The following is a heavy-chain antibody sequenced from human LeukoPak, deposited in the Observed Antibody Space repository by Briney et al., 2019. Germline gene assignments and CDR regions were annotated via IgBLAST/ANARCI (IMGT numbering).Heavy chain of an antibody. D-gene: IGHD2-2*03. CDR1: GGSFSGYY. V-gene: IGHV4-34*01. CDR3: ARVDIVVVPAALSNWFDP. Sequence: PSETLSLTCAVYGGSFSGYYWSWIRQPPGKGLEWIGEINRSGSTNYNPSLKSRVTISVDTSKNQFSLKLSSVTAADTAVYYCARVDIVVVPAALSNWFDPWGQGTLVTVSS. J-gene: IGHJ5*02. CDR2: INRSGST.